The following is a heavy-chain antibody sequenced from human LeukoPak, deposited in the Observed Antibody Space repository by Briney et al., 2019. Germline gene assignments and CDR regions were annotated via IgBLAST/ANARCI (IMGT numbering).Heavy chain of an antibody. CDR2: ISPSGGST. V-gene: IGHV1-46*01. CDR3: ARSLVGATNEAYWYFDL. CDR1: GYTFTSYY. J-gene: IGHJ2*01. Sequence: GASVKVSCKASGYTFTSYYMHWVRQAPGRGLQWMGIISPSGGSTSYAQKFQGRVTMTRDMSTSTVYMELSSLRSEDTAVYYCARSLVGATNEAYWYFDLWGRGTLVTVSS. D-gene: IGHD1-26*01.